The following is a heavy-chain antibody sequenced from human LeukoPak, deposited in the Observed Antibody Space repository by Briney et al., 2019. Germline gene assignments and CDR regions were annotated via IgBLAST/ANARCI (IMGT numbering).Heavy chain of an antibody. CDR2: INHDGSLR. Sequence: PGGSLRLSCAASGFTLTSYGMHWVRQSPGKGLVWVSHINHDGSLRNYADSVKGRFTISRDIAKNTLYLQMNRLGADDTAMYYCTRDVFSLGDSWGEGTLVTVSS. D-gene: IGHD2/OR15-2a*01. V-gene: IGHV3-74*01. CDR1: GFTLTSYG. CDR3: TRDVFSLGDS. J-gene: IGHJ4*02.